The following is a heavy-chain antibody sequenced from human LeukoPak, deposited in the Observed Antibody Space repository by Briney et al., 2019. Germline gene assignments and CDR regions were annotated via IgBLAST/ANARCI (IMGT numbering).Heavy chain of an antibody. CDR2: MYLSGTT. CDR3: AREGQGDRYYFDY. D-gene: IGHD3-16*01. V-gene: IGHV4-4*02. J-gene: IGHJ4*02. Sequence: PSETLSLTCTVSGDSINSLDLWSWVRQPPGKGLEWIGEMYLSGTTHSNPSVKSRVTISVDTSKNQFSLKLSSVTAADTAVYYCAREGQGDRYYFDYWGQGTLVTVSS. CDR1: GDSINSLDL.